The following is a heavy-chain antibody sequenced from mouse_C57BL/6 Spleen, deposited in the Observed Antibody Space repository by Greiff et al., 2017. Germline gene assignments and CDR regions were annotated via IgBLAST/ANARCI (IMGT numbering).Heavy chain of an antibody. Sequence: VQLQQSGAELVRPGTSVKVSCKASGYAFTNYLIEWVKQRPGQGLEWIGVINPGSGGTNYNEKFKGKATLTADKSSSTAYMQLSSLTSEDSAVYFCARDDTTVVAKYFDVWGTGTTVTVSS. J-gene: IGHJ1*03. CDR1: GYAFTNYL. V-gene: IGHV1-54*01. CDR3: ARDDTTVVAKYFDV. D-gene: IGHD1-1*01. CDR2: INPGSGGT.